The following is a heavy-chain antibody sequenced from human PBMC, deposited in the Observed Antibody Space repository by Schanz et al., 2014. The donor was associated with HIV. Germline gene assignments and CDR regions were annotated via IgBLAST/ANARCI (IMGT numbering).Heavy chain of an antibody. D-gene: IGHD5-18*01. Sequence: EVQLLESGGGLVQPGGSLRLSCAASGFTFSSYAMTWVRQAPGKGLDRVSTISGRDGDTYYADSVKGRFTISRDNSRNALYLHMNSLRADDTAIYYCVKAYSSGFSGAGSWGQGALVTVSS. V-gene: IGHV3-23*01. CDR2: ISGRDGDT. CDR3: VKAYSSGFSGAGS. CDR1: GFTFSSYA. J-gene: IGHJ5*02.